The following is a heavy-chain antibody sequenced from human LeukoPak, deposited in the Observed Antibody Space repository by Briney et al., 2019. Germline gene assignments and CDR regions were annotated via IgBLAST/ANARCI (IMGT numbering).Heavy chain of an antibody. CDR3: ARVRTEDIVVVPAAIVDAFDI. Sequence: PSQTLSLTCTVSGDYISSGENYWTWIRQHPGKGLEWIGYIYYSGSTYYNPSLKSRVTISVDTSKNQFSLKLSSVTAADTAVYYCARVRTEDIVVVPAAIVDAFDIWGQGTMVTVSS. CDR1: GDYISSGENY. J-gene: IGHJ3*02. CDR2: IYYSGST. V-gene: IGHV4-31*03. D-gene: IGHD2-2*01.